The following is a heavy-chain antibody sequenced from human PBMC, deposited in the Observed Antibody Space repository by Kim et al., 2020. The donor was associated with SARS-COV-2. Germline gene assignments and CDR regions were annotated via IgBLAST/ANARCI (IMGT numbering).Heavy chain of an antibody. V-gene: IGHV3-7*01. J-gene: IGHJ4*02. CDR2: IKENGREE. D-gene: IGHD2-2*01. Sequence: GGSLRLSCAASGFTFSNYWMSWVRQAPGKGPERVACIKENGREEYYLDSVKGRFRISRDNAKNSLYLQMNSLRADDTAVYYCARVIVVVPGASDHFVYWGQGTLATVSS. CDR3: ARVIVVVPGASDHFVY. CDR1: GFTFSNYW.